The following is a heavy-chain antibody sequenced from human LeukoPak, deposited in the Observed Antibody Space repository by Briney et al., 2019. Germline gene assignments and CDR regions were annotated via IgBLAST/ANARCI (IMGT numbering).Heavy chain of an antibody. CDR3: AKGTILFGELLSYYFDY. J-gene: IGHJ4*02. CDR1: GFTLDDYA. CDR2: ISWNSGSI. V-gene: IGHV3-9*01. D-gene: IGHD3-10*01. Sequence: GGSLRLSCAASGFTLDDYAMHWVRQAPGKGLEWVSGISWNSGSIGYADSVKGRFTISRDNAKNSLYLQMNSLRAEDTALYYCAKGTILFGELLSYYFDYWGQGTLVTVSS.